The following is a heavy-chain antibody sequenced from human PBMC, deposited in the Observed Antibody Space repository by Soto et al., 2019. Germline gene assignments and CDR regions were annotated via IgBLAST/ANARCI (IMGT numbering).Heavy chain of an antibody. Sequence: LXLTCAVSVYSISSGYYWGWIRQPPGKGLEWIGSIYHSGSTYYNPSLKSRVTISVDTSKNQFSLKLSSVTAADTAVYYCARAEGIALNFDYWGQGTLVTVSS. D-gene: IGHD2-15*01. CDR3: ARAEGIALNFDY. V-gene: IGHV4-38-2*01. J-gene: IGHJ4*02. CDR1: VYSISSGYY. CDR2: IYHSGST.